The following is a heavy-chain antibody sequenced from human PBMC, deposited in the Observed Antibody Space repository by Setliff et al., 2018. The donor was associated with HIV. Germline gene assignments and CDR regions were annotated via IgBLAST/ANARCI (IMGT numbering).Heavy chain of an antibody. D-gene: IGHD6-19*01. J-gene: IGHJ5*02. V-gene: IGHV4-38-2*02. CDR3: AREGLAVAGLNWFDP. Sequence: PSETLSLTCTVSGYSISSGFYWGWIRQPPGKGLEWIGYIYYSGSIYYNPSLKSRVTMSVDTSKNQFSLKLSSVTAADTAVYYCAREGLAVAGLNWFDPWGQGTLVTVSS. CDR1: GYSISSGFY. CDR2: IYYSGSI.